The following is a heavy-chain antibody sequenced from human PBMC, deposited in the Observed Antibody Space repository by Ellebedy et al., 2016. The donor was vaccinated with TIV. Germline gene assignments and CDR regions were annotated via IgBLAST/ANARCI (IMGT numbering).Heavy chain of an antibody. V-gene: IGHV3-11*04. J-gene: IGHJ6*03. Sequence: GESLKISCAASGFTFSDYYMSWIRQAPGKGLEWVSYISSSGSTIYYADSVKGRFTISRDNAKNSLYLQMNSLRAEDTAVYYCAREEDQLLYYYYMDVWGKGTTVTVSS. D-gene: IGHD2-2*01. CDR3: AREEDQLLYYYYMDV. CDR2: ISSSGSTI. CDR1: GFTFSDYY.